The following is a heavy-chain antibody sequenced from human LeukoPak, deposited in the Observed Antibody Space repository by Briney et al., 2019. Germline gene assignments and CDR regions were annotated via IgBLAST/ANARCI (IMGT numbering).Heavy chain of an antibody. CDR2: IISIFCTA. Sequence: GAAVKVSCKASVGTFSSYVISWVRQAPGHGVEWVGGIISIFCTAHFAQKFPGRVTIITDESTSTAYMELSTLRSEDTAVYYCAIALEGYCSNGVCWNFDYWGEGTLVSVST. CDR1: VGTFSSYV. CDR3: AIALEGYCSNGVCWNFDY. V-gene: IGHV1-69*05. J-gene: IGHJ4*02. D-gene: IGHD2-8*01.